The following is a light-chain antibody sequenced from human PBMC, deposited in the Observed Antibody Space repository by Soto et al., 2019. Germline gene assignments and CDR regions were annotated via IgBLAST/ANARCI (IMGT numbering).Light chain of an antibody. CDR1: PGVSNT. V-gene: IGKV3-15*01. J-gene: IGKJ5*01. CDR2: GAS. CDR3: QQYENWPYT. Sequence: IVMTQYQATVSLSPGERATLSCRASPGVSNTLAWYQQRPGQAPRLLIYGASIRAPGIPARFSGGGSGTEFTLTITSLQSEDFAVYYCQQYENWPYTFGQGTRLEI.